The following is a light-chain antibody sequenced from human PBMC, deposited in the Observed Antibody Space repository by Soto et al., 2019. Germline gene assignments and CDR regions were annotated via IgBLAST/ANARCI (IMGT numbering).Light chain of an antibody. CDR2: YDS. CDR1: NIGSKS. J-gene: IGLJ3*02. CDR3: QVWDSSSVLWV. V-gene: IGLV3-21*01. Sequence: SYELTQPPSVSVAPGKTARITCGGNNIGSKSVHWYQQKPGQAPVLVIYYDSDRPSGIPERFSGSNSGNTATLTISRVEAGDEADYYCQVWDSSSVLWVFGGGTKVTVL.